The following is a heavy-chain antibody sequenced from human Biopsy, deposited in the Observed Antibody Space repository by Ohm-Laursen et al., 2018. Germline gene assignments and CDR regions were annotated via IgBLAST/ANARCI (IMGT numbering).Heavy chain of an antibody. CDR2: ISASGNHI. V-gene: IGHV3-21*01. J-gene: IGHJ4*02. CDR3: ARDGEAKYCKHGVCPSDF. Sequence: SLRLSCAASGFIFKSYGMHWVRQAPGKGLEWVSSISASGNHIYYTDSVKGRFTVSRDNGKNSVYLQMNSLRVEDTAVYYCARDGEAKYCKHGVCPSDFWGQGTRVTVSS. CDR1: GFIFKSYG. D-gene: IGHD2-8*01.